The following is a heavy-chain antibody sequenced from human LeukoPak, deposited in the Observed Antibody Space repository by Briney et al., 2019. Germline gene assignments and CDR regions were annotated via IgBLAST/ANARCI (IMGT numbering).Heavy chain of an antibody. J-gene: IGHJ4*02. CDR1: GFTFSSYS. CDR3: AQATPGGTYYYDSSGYYGEYYFDY. V-gene: IGHV3-23*01. CDR2: ISGSGGST. D-gene: IGHD3-22*01. Sequence: PGGSLRLSCAASGFTFSSYSMSWVRQAPGKGLEWVSAISGSGGSTYYADSVKGRFTISRDNSKNTLYLQMNSLRAEDTAVYYCAQATPGGTYYYDSSGYYGEYYFDYWGQGTLVTVSS.